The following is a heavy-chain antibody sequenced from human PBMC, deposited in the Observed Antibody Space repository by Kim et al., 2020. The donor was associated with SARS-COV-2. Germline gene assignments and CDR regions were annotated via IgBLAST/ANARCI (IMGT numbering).Heavy chain of an antibody. V-gene: IGHV4-34*01. CDR1: GGSFSGYY. CDR3: ARRPQYYCSSTSCKINWFDP. J-gene: IGHJ5*02. Sequence: SETLSLTCAVYGGSFSGYYWSWIRQPPGKGLEWIGEINHSGSTNYNPSLKSRVTISVDTSKNQFSLKLSSVTAADTAVYYCARRPQYYCSSTSCKINWFDPWGQGTLVTVSS. D-gene: IGHD2-2*01. CDR2: INHSGST.